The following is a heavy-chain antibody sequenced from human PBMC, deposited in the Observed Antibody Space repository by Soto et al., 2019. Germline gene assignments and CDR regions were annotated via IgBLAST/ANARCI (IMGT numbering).Heavy chain of an antibody. J-gene: IGHJ3*02. CDR2: ISSSSSYI. CDR3: ARARDIQLRPRQAFDI. CDR1: GFTFSSYS. Sequence: GGSLRLSCAASGFTFSSYSMNWLRQAPGKGLEWVSSISSSSSYIYYADSVKGRFTISRDNAKNSLYLQMNSLRAEDTAVYYCARARDIQLRPRQAFDIWGQGXMVTVSS. V-gene: IGHV3-21*01. D-gene: IGHD5-18*01.